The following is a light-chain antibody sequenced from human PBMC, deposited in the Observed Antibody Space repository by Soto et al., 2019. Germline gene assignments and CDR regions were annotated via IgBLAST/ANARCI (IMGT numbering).Light chain of an antibody. V-gene: IGKV1-5*01. CDR2: DDS. CDR1: QSIFRR. Sequence: DIQMTQFPSTLSASVGDRVTITCRASQSIFRRVAWYRQKPGRAPEVLIWDDSTLQRGAPSRFSGSGSGTEFTLTISSLQPEDFATYYCQQYNDYSTWTFGQGTKVDIK. J-gene: IGKJ1*01. CDR3: QQYNDYSTWT.